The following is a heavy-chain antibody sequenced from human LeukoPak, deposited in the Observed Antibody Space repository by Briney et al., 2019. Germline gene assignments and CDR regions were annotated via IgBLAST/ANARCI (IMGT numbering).Heavy chain of an antibody. CDR2: IYSGGGT. D-gene: IGHD2-8*01. J-gene: IGHJ4*02. V-gene: IGHV3-66*04. CDR1: GFTVSSNY. CDR3: ARLGVQSAGKYYFDY. Sequence: GGSLRLSCAASGFTVSSNYMSWVRQAPGRGLEWVSVIYSGGGTYYADSVKGRFTISRDNSKNTLYLQMNSLRAEDTAVYYCARLGVQSAGKYYFDYWGQGTLVTVSS.